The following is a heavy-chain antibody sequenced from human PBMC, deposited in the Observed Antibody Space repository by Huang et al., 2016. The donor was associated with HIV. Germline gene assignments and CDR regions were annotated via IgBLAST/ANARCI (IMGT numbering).Heavy chain of an antibody. CDR2: INDSGAT. V-gene: IGHV4-34*01. J-gene: IGHJ6*02. CDR3: ARQWVLLDYLMGMDV. D-gene: IGHD3-3*01. CDR1: GASFTGNY. Sequence: QVHLQQWGAGLLKPSETLTLTCAVSGASFTGNYWTWIRQTPGKGVEWIGEINDSGATIYNPSFESRVTISIDRSKKEFSLRLSAMTAADTAVYYCARQWVLLDYLMGMDVWGQGTTVIVSS.